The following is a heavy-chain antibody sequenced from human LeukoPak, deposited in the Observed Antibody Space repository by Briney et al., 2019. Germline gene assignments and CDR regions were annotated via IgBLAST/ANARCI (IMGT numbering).Heavy chain of an antibody. V-gene: IGHV1-46*01. CDR2: INPSGGST. Sequence: ASVKVSRKASGYTFTSYYMHWVRQAPGQGLEWMGIINPSGGSTSYAQKFQGRVTMTRDTSTSTVYMELSSLRSEDTAVYYCARTAPPLTGNDYFDYWGQGTLVTVSS. J-gene: IGHJ4*02. CDR3: ARTAPPLTGNDYFDY. D-gene: IGHD7-27*01. CDR1: GYTFTSYY.